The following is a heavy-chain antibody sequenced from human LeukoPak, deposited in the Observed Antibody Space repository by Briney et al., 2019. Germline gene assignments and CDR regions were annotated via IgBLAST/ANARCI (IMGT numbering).Heavy chain of an antibody. CDR2: ITGSSSYI. CDR1: GFTFCSYS. V-gene: IGHV3-21*01. Sequence: GGSLRLSCAASGFTFCSYSMNWVRQAPGKGLEWVSSITGSSSYIYYADSVKGRFTISRDNAKNSLYLQMNSLRAEDTAIYYCARDQGGGYSYGWQSFDYWGQGTLVTVSS. CDR3: ARDQGGGYSYGWQSFDY. J-gene: IGHJ4*02. D-gene: IGHD5-18*01.